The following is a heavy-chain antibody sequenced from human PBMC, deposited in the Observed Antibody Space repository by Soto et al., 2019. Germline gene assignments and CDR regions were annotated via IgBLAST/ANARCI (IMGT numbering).Heavy chain of an antibody. CDR3: ARERDYGDRFFDY. CDR1: GDSISSGGSS. Sequence: QLQLQESGSGLVKPSQTLSLTCAVSGDSISSGGSSWSWIRQPPEKGLEWIGYINHSGGTYYNPSRKSRVTLSVDRSKNQFSLKLSSVTAADSAVYYCARERDYGDRFFDYWGQGTLVTVSS. J-gene: IGHJ4*02. CDR2: INHSGGT. V-gene: IGHV4-30-2*01. D-gene: IGHD4-17*01.